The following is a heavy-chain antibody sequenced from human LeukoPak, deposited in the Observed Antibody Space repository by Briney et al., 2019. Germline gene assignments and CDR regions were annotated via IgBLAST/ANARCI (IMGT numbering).Heavy chain of an antibody. V-gene: IGHV1-18*01. CDR3: ARDLHGYCSGGSCSNNNWFDP. CDR1: GYTFTSYG. Sequence: ASVKVSCKASGYTFTSYGISWVRQAPGQGLEWMGWISAYNGNTNYAQKLHGRVTMTTDTSTSTAYMELRSLRSDDTVVYYCARDLHGYCSGGSCSNNNWFDPWGQGTLVTVSS. J-gene: IGHJ5*02. D-gene: IGHD2-15*01. CDR2: ISAYNGNT.